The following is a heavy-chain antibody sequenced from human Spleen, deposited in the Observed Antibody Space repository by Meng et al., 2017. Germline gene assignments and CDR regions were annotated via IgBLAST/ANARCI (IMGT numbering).Heavy chain of an antibody. Sequence: GESLKLSCTASGFKFGDVALSWVRQSPGKGLEWITFIRSNTYGGTAEYAASVKGRFNISKDDSKRIAYLQMNSLETEDTGIYYCTVSRAYWGQGTLVTVSS. V-gene: IGHV3-49*04. J-gene: IGHJ4*02. CDR3: TVSRAY. CDR1: GFKFGDVA. D-gene: IGHD3-10*01. CDR2: IRSNTYGGTA.